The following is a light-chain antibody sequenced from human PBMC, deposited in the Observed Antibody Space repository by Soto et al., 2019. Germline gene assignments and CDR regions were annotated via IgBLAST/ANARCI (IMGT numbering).Light chain of an antibody. Sequence: IPLTQSPSFLSASVGDRVTITCRASQGISSYLAWYQQKPGKAPKLLIYAASTLQSEVPSRFSGSGSGTDFTLTISSLQPEDFATYYCQQLNSYPRTFGQGTKVDI. CDR2: AAS. J-gene: IGKJ1*01. CDR3: QQLNSYPRT. CDR1: QGISSY. V-gene: IGKV1-9*01.